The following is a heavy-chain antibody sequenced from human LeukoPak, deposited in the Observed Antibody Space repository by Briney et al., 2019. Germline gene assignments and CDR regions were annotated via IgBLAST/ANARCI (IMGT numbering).Heavy chain of an antibody. CDR3: ARDRGGGGSSVFDY. J-gene: IGHJ4*02. D-gene: IGHD1-26*01. V-gene: IGHV3-53*01. Sequence: GGSLRLSCAGSGFTFSSYAMSWVRQAPGKGLEWVSVISSGGSTYYADSVKGRFTISRDNSKNTLYLQMNSLRAEDTALYYCARDRGGGGSSVFDYWGQGTLVTVSS. CDR2: ISSGGST. CDR1: GFTFSSYA.